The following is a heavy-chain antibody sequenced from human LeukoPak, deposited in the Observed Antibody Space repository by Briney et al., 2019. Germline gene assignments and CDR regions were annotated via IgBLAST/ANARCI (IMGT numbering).Heavy chain of an antibody. V-gene: IGHV3-7*01. CDR1: GFTLSSSW. CDR2: INQDEI. D-gene: IGHD3-10*01. J-gene: IGHJ5*02. Sequence: TGKSLRLSCVASGFTLSSSWMSWVRQGPGKGLEWVASINQDEIHYVDAVRGRFAISRDNAKNSLYLQMNSLTADDTAVYYCVRSHHPGGWFDPWGQGTLVTVSS. CDR3: VRSHHPGGWFDP.